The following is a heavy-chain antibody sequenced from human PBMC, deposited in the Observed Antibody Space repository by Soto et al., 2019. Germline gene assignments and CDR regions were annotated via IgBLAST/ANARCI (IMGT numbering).Heavy chain of an antibody. CDR3: LRVGHYDSSGYYYGHWFDP. CDR2: ISAYNGNT. CDR1: GYTFTSYG. Sequence: GASVKVSCKASGYTFTSYGISWVRQAPGQGVEWMGWISAYNGNTNYAQKLQGRVTMTTDTSTSTACMELRSLRSDDTAVYYCLRVGHYDSSGYYYGHWFDPWGQGTLVTVSS. J-gene: IGHJ5*02. D-gene: IGHD3-22*01. V-gene: IGHV1-18*01.